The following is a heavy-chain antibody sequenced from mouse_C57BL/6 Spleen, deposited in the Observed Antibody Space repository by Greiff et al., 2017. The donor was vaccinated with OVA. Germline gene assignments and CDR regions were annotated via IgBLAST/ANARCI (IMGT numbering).Heavy chain of an antibody. J-gene: IGHJ2*01. CDR1: GYSITSGYY. D-gene: IGHD2-4*01. V-gene: IGHV3-6*01. Sequence: EVKLQESGPGLVKPSQSLSLTCSVTGYSITSGYYWNWIRQFPGNKLEWMGYISYDGSNNYNPSLKNRISITRDTSKNQFFLKLNSVTTEDTATYYCARNDYSYFDYWGQGTTLTVSS. CDR2: ISYDGSN. CDR3: ARNDYSYFDY.